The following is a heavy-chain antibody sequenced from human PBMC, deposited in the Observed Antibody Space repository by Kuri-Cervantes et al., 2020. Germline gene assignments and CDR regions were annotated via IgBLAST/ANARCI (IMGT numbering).Heavy chain of an antibody. V-gene: IGHV4-39*07. J-gene: IGHJ3*02. CDR2: IYYSGST. Sequence: SETLSLTCTVSGGSISSSSYYWGWIRQPPGKGLERIGSIYYSGSTNYNPSLKSRVTISVDKSKNQFSLKLSSVTAADTAVYYCARVGYDKLTGYYAFGMWGQGTKVTVSS. D-gene: IGHD3-9*01. CDR1: GGSISSSSYY. CDR3: ARVGYDKLTGYYAFGM.